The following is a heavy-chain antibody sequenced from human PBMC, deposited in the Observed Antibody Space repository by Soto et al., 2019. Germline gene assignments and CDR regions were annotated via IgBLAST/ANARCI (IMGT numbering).Heavy chain of an antibody. CDR1: GFTFDDYA. Sequence: GGSLRLSCAASGFTFDDYAMHWVRQAPGKGLEWVSGISWNSGSIGYADSVKGRFTISRDNAKNSLYLQMNSLRAEDTALYYCAKDMTYGANGLFDYWGQGTLVTVSS. CDR2: ISWNSGSI. D-gene: IGHD3-16*01. J-gene: IGHJ4*02. CDR3: AKDMTYGANGLFDY. V-gene: IGHV3-9*01.